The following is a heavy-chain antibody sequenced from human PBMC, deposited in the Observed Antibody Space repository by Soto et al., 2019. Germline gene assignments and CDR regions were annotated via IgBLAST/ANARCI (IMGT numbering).Heavy chain of an antibody. CDR3: AKGLSVSISDVFTLPDY. V-gene: IGHV3-23*01. CDR1: GITFSNYA. D-gene: IGHD3-3*02. J-gene: IGHJ4*02. CDR2: ISGNGGGT. Sequence: GGSLRLSCTVSGITFSNYAMHWVRQAPGKGLEWVSGISGNGGGTYSVDSLKGRFTISRDNSEKTVYLQMNSLTAEDTAVYYCAKGLSVSISDVFTLPDYWGQGTLVTVSS.